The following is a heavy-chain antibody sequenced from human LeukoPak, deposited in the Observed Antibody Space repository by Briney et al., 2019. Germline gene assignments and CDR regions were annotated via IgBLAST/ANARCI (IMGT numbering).Heavy chain of an antibody. V-gene: IGHV1-69*13. CDR3: ARESEKYYDSSGPGYGMDV. CDR2: IIPIFGTA. J-gene: IGHJ6*02. D-gene: IGHD3-22*01. Sequence: SVKVSCKASGGTFSSYAISWVRQAPGQGLEWMGGIIPIFGTANYAQKFQGGVTITADESTSTAYMELSSLRSEDTAVYYCARESEKYYDSSGPGYGMDVWGQGTTVTVSS. CDR1: GGTFSSYA.